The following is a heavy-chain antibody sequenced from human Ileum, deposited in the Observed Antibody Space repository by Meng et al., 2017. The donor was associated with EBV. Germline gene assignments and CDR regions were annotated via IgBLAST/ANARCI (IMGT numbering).Heavy chain of an antibody. CDR1: GYTFNSYS. J-gene: IGHJ4*02. Sequence: QVQLVQSGSELXXXXXSXKVXXXASGYTFNSYSINWVRQAPGQGLEWMGWINTNTGSPTYARGLTGRFVFSLDTSVSTAYLQISSLKAEDTALYYCAREGYYGSSGYYFDSWGPGTLVTVSS. CDR3: AREGYYGSSGYYFDS. CDR2: INTNTGSP. D-gene: IGHD3-22*01. V-gene: IGHV7-4-1*02.